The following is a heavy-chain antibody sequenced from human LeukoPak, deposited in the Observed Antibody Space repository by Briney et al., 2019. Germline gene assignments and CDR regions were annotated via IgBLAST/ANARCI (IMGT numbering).Heavy chain of an antibody. CDR3: AGIVGNIEVFDY. J-gene: IGHJ4*02. D-gene: IGHD1-26*01. CDR2: ISHGGRT. Sequence: SSETLSLTYAVSGYSISSDYYWGWIRQPPGKGLEWIGSISHGGRTYYNPSFKSRVTTSVDTSKNEVSLKLSSVTAADTAVYYCAGIVGNIEVFDYWGQGTLVTVSS. CDR1: GYSISSDYY. V-gene: IGHV4-38-2*01.